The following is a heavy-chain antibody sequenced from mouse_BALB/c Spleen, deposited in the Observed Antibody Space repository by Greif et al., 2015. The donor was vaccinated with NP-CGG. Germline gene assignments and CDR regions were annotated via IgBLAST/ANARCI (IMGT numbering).Heavy chain of an antibody. CDR1: GFSLTSYG. V-gene: IGHV2-6-1*01. D-gene: IGHD2-4*01. CDR3: ARQGDYDGYAMDY. CDR2: IWGDGST. J-gene: IGHJ4*01. Sequence: QVHVKQSGPGLVAPSQSLSITCTISGFSLTSYGVHWVRQPPGKGLEWLVVIWGDGSTTYNSALKSRLSISKDNSKSXVFLKMNSLQTDDTAMYYCARQGDYDGYAMDYWGQGTSVTVSS.